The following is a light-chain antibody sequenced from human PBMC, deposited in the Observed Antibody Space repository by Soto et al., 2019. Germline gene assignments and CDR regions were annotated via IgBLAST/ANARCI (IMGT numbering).Light chain of an antibody. V-gene: IGLV1-40*01. CDR1: SSNIRAGYD. J-gene: IGLJ1*01. CDR2: GNS. CDR3: QSYDSSLSGGV. Sequence: QLVLTQPPSVSGAPGQRVTISCTGSSSNIRAGYDVHWYQQLPGTAPKLLIYGNSNRPSGVPDRFSGSKSGTSASLAITGLQAEDEADYYCQSYDSSLSGGVFGTGTKLTVL.